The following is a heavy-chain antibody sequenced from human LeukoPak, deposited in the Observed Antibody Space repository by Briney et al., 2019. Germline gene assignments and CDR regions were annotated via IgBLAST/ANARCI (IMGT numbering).Heavy chain of an antibody. Sequence: SVKVSCKASGGTFSSYAISWVRQAPGQGLEWMGGIIPIFGTANYAQKLQGRVTMTTDTSTSTAYMELRSLRSDDTAVYYCARDQMSYYDSSGYWCWFDPWGQGTLVTVSS. D-gene: IGHD3-22*01. CDR2: IIPIFGTA. V-gene: IGHV1-69*05. CDR3: ARDQMSYYDSSGYWCWFDP. CDR1: GGTFSSYA. J-gene: IGHJ5*02.